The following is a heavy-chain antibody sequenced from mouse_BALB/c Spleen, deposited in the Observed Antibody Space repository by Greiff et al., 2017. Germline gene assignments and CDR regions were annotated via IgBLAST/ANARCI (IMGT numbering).Heavy chain of an antibody. CDR2: IDPENGNT. CDR1: GFNIKDYY. J-gene: IGHJ4*01. Sequence: EVQLQQSGAELVRPGALVKLSCKASGFNIKDYYMHWVKQRPEQGLEWIGWIDPENGNTIYDPKFQGKASITADTSSNTAYLQLSSLTSEDTAVYYCASWGYAMDYWGQGTSVTVSS. CDR3: ASWGYAMDY. V-gene: IGHV14-1*02.